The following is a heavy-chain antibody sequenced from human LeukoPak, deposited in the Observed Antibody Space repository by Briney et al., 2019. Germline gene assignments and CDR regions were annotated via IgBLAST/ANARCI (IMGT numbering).Heavy chain of an antibody. CDR1: GFTFSSYA. Sequence: PGGSLRLSCAASGFTFSSYAMSWVRQAPGKGLEWFSAISGSGGSTYYADSVKGRFTISRDNPKNTLYLKMNSQSAEDTGVYYCAKDYGCNSGWFDPWGQGTLVTVSS. CDR3: AKDYGCNSGWFDP. CDR2: ISGSGGST. J-gene: IGHJ5*02. V-gene: IGHV3-23*01. D-gene: IGHD4-23*01.